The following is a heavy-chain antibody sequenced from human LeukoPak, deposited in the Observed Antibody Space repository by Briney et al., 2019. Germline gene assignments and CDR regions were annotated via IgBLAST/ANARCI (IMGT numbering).Heavy chain of an antibody. D-gene: IGHD3-10*01. CDR3: ARVREAAAFDY. J-gene: IGHJ4*02. Sequence: GGSLRLSCSAPGFTFSSYSMNWVRQAPGKGLEWVSSISSSSTYIYYADSVQGRFTISRDNAKNSLYLQMNSLRAEDTAVYYCARVREAAAFDYWGQETLVTVSS. CDR2: ISSSSTYI. CDR1: GFTFSSYS. V-gene: IGHV3-21*01.